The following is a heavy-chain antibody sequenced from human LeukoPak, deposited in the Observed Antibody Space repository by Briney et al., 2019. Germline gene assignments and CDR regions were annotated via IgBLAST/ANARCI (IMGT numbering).Heavy chain of an antibody. Sequence: GGSLRLSCAVSGFTFTSYAMSWVRQAPGKGLEWVSLIDNVGGTYYADSVKGRFTISRDHSENTLYLQMNSLRAEDTALYYCMGYGGNSFWGQGTLVTVPS. CDR2: IDNVGGT. CDR1: GFTFTSYA. J-gene: IGHJ4*02. V-gene: IGHV3-66*01. D-gene: IGHD4-23*01. CDR3: MGYGGNSF.